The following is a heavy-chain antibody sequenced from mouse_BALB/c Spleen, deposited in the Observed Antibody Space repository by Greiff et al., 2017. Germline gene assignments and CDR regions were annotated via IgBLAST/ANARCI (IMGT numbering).Heavy chain of an antibody. J-gene: IGHJ3*01. V-gene: IGHV5-9-4*01. CDR2: ISSGGSYT. Sequence: VQLKESGGGLVKPGGSLKLSCAASGFTFSSYAMSWVRQSPEKRLEWVAEISSGGSYTYYPDTVTGRFTISRDNAKNTLYLEMSSLRSEDTAMYYCARDYYGSSSAWFAYWGQGTLVTVSA. CDR3: ARDYYGSSSAWFAY. CDR1: GFTFSSYA. D-gene: IGHD1-1*01.